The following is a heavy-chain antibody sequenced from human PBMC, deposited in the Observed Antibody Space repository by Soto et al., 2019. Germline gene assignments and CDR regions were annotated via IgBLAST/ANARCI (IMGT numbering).Heavy chain of an antibody. CDR3: ARHSGWGFIAAAGPGAPPAEYFQH. V-gene: IGHV4-39*01. CDR1: GGSISSSSYY. J-gene: IGHJ1*01. D-gene: IGHD6-13*01. CDR2: IYYSGST. Sequence: SETLSLTCTVSGGSISSSSYYWGWIRQPPGKGLEWIGSIYYSGSTYYNPSLKSRVTISVDTSKNQFSLKLSSVTAADTAVYYCARHSGWGFIAAAGPGAPPAEYFQHWGQGTLVTVSS.